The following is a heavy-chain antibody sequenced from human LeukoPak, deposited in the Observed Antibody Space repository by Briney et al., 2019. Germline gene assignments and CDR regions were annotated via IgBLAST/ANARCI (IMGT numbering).Heavy chain of an antibody. J-gene: IGHJ4*02. Sequence: GGSLRLSCTASGFSFSGHWIRWARQLPGKGLVWVSRMSPTGSTTSYADSVKGRFTVSRDNAKNTLYLQVNNLRAEDTAVYYCARGPNSNWSGLDFWGQGTLLTVSS. V-gene: IGHV3-74*01. CDR3: ARGPNSNWSGLDF. D-gene: IGHD6-6*01. CDR2: MSPTGSTT. CDR1: GFSFSGHW.